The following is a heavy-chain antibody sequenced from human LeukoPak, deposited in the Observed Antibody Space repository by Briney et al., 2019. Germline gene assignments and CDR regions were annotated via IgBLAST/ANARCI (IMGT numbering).Heavy chain of an antibody. CDR2: IYYSGST. CDR3: ARVLGSNDFWSGTAPYYYYYMDV. V-gene: IGHV4-39*07. J-gene: IGHJ6*03. CDR1: GGSISSYY. D-gene: IGHD3-3*01. Sequence: SETLSLTRTVSGGSISSYYWGWIRQPPGKGLEWIGSIYYSGSTYYNPSLKSRVTISVDTSKNQFSLKLSSVTAADTAVYYCARVLGSNDFWSGTAPYYYYYMDVWGKGTTVTVSS.